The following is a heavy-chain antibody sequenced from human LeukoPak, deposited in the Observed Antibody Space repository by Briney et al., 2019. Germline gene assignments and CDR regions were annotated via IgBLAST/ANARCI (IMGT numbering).Heavy chain of an antibody. D-gene: IGHD3-3*01. CDR2: ITGSGGFT. CDR3: AKDPSIFGVPIPLY. Sequence: GGSLRLSCAASGFPFSTYAMNWVRQAPGKGLERVSVITGSGGFTQYADSVKGRFTISRDNSKNTLYLQMNSLRAEDTAVYYCAKDPSIFGVPIPLYWGQGTLVTVSS. CDR1: GFPFSTYA. V-gene: IGHV3-23*01. J-gene: IGHJ4*02.